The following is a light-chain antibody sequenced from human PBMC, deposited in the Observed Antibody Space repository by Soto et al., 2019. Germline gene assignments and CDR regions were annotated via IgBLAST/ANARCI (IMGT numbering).Light chain of an antibody. CDR3: QQRASWVT. CDR1: QRVNIN. Sequence: EIVMTQSPGTLSLSPGARATLSCRASQRVNINLAWYQQKPGQAPRLLIYDASNRATGIPARFSGSGSETDFTLTISSLEPEDSAVYYCQQRASWVTFGQGTRLEI. J-gene: IGKJ5*01. CDR2: DAS. V-gene: IGKV3-11*01.